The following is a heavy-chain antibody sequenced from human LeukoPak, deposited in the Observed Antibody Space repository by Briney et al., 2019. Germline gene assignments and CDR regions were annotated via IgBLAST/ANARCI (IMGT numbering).Heavy chain of an antibody. CDR2: IYTSGST. CDR1: GGSIGSYY. J-gene: IGHJ3*02. CDR3: AREVHYYDSSGYDAFDI. Sequence: PSETLSLTCTVSGGSIGSYYRSWIRQPPGKGLEWIGRIYTSGSTNYNPSLKSRVTMSVDTSKNQFSLKLSSVTAADTAVYYCAREVHYYDSSGYDAFDIWGQGTMVTVSS. V-gene: IGHV4-4*07. D-gene: IGHD3-22*01.